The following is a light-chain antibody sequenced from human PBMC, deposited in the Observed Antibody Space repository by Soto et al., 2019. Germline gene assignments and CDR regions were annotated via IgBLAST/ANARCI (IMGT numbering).Light chain of an antibody. CDR1: QSVSSY. J-gene: IGKJ4*01. V-gene: IGKV3-11*01. CDR3: QQRSNWPPT. CDR2: DAS. Sequence: EIVLTQSPATLSLSPGERATLSFMASQSVSSYLAWYQQKPGQAPMLLIYDASNRATGIPARFSGSGSGTDFTLTISSLEPEDFAVYYCQQRSNWPPTFGGGTKVDIK.